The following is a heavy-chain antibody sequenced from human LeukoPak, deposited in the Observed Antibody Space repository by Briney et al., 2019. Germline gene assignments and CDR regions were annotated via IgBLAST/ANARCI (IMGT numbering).Heavy chain of an antibody. CDR1: GGSISSSSYY. Sequence: PSETLSLTCTVSGGSISSSSYYWGWIRQPPGKGLEWIGSIYYSGSTYYNPSLKSRVTISVNTSKNQFSLKLSSVAAADTAVYYCARHLAMVRSWGQGTLVTVSS. J-gene: IGHJ4*02. D-gene: IGHD3-10*01. V-gene: IGHV4-39*01. CDR2: IYYSGST. CDR3: ARHLAMVRS.